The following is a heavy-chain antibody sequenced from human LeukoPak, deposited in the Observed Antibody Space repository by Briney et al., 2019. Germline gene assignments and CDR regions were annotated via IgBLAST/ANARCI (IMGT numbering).Heavy chain of an antibody. Sequence: NTSETLSLTCTVSGGSISSYYWSWIRQPAGKGLEWIGRIYTSGSTNYNPSLKSRVTISVDTSKNQFSLKLSSVTAADTAVYYCARDRIGSSGWYPVEYWYFDLWGRGTLVTVSS. CDR2: IYTSGST. CDR1: GGSISSYY. D-gene: IGHD6-19*01. J-gene: IGHJ2*01. V-gene: IGHV4-4*07. CDR3: ARDRIGSSGWYPVEYWYFDL.